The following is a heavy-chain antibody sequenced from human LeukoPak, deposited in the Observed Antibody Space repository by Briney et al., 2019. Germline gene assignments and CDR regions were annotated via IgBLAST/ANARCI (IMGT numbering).Heavy chain of an antibody. V-gene: IGHV1-2*02. J-gene: IGHJ4*02. CDR3: ARYVMGLDF. CDR1: GYTFTNYA. Sequence: ASVKVSCKASGYTFTNYAMHWVRQAPGQGLEWMGWITPGGGTNYPQKFQGRVAITWDTSISTAYMELSRLRSDDTAVYYCARYVMGLDFWGQGTLVTVSS. CDR2: ITPGGGT. D-gene: IGHD2-8*01.